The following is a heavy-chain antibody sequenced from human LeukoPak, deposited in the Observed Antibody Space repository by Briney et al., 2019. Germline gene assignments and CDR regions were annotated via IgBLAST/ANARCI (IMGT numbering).Heavy chain of an antibody. CDR2: INHSGST. D-gene: IGHD3-22*01. CDR3: ARGSKATMIVVARPFDY. CDR1: GGSLSGYY. Sequence: SETLSLTCAVYGGSLSGYYWSWIRQPPGKGLEWIGEINHSGSTNYNPSLKSRVTISVDTSKNQFSLKLSSVTAADTAVYYCARGSKATMIVVARPFDYWGQGTLVTVSS. V-gene: IGHV4-34*01. J-gene: IGHJ4*02.